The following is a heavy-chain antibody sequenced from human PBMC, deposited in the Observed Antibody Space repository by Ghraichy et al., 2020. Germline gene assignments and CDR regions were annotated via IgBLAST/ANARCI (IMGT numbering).Heavy chain of an antibody. J-gene: IGHJ4*02. CDR2: MYSTGDT. V-gene: IGHV4-59*01. D-gene: IGHD6-19*01. CDR1: GDSSGIYY. CDR3: TRGGGWLVDY. Sequence: SQTLSLTCTVSGDSSGIYYWGWFRQPPGKGLEWMAYMYSTGDTEYNPSLKSRVTISFDTSNIHFSLRLNSVTAADTALYYCTRGGGWLVDYWGQGTLVTVSS.